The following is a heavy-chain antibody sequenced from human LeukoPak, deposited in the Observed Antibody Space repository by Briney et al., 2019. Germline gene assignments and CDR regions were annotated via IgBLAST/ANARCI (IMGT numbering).Heavy chain of an antibody. D-gene: IGHD2-2*01. J-gene: IGHJ6*04. V-gene: IGHV4-4*02. CDR1: GGSISSSNW. CDR2: IYHSGST. Sequence: SGTLSPTCAVSGGSISSSNWWSWVRQPPGKGLEWIGEIYHSGSTNYNPSLKSRVTISVDKSKNQFSLKLSSVTAADTAVYYCARGQTVPAATDYYYYGMDVWGKGTTVTVSS. CDR3: ARGQTVPAATDYYYYGMDV.